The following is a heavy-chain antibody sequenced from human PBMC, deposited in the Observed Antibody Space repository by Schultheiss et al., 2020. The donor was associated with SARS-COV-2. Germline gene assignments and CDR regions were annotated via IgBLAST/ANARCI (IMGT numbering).Heavy chain of an antibody. CDR1: GYSFTSYW. J-gene: IGHJ4*02. CDR3: ARNKGYYAYYFDY. V-gene: IGHV5-51*01. CDR2: IYPGDSDT. Sequence: GGSLRLSCKGSGYSFTSYWIGWVRQMPGKGLEWMGIIYPGDSDTRYSPSFQGQVTISADKSISTAYLQWSSLKASDTAMYYCARNKGYYAYYFDYWGQGTLVTVSS. D-gene: IGHD1-26*01.